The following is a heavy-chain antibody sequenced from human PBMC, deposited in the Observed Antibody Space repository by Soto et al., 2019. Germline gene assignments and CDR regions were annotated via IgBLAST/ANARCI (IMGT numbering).Heavy chain of an antibody. CDR3: ARDLPAVAGPYYFDY. V-gene: IGHV1-3*01. CDR2: INAGNGNT. D-gene: IGHD6-19*01. Sequence: ASVKVSCKASGYTFTSYAMHWVRQAPGQRLEWMGWINAGNGNTKYSQKFQGRVTITRDTSASTAYMELSSLRSEDTAVYYCARDLPAVAGPYYFDYWGQGTLVTVSS. CDR1: GYTFTSYA. J-gene: IGHJ4*02.